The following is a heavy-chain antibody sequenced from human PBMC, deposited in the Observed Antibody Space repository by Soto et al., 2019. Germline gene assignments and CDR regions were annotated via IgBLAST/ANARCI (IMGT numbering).Heavy chain of an antibody. D-gene: IGHD5-18*01. Sequence: QVQLQESGPGLVKPSETLSLTCTVSGGSISSYYWSWIRQPPGKGLEWIGYIYYSGSTNYNPSRKRRVTIAVDTSKTRFSLKLRSVTAADTAVYYCARRYGSCFDYWGQGTLVTVSS. CDR2: IYYSGST. J-gene: IGHJ4*02. CDR1: GGSISSYY. CDR3: ARRYGSCFDY. V-gene: IGHV4-59*08.